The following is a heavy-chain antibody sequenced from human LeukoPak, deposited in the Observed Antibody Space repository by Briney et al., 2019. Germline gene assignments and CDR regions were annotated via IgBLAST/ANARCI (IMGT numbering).Heavy chain of an antibody. V-gene: IGHV4-61*02. D-gene: IGHD5-24*01. CDR3: ARGRSEDYYGMDV. J-gene: IGHJ6*02. CDR2: IYTSGST. CDR1: GGSISSGSYY. Sequence: PSETLSLTCTVSGGSISSGSYYWSWIRQPAGKGLEWIGRIYTSGSTNYNPSLKSRVTISVDTSKNQFSLKLSSVTAADTAVYYCARGRSEDYYGMDVWAKGPRSPSP.